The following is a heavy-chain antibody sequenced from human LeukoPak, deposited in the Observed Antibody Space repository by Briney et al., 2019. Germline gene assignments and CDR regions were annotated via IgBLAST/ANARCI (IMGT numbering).Heavy chain of an antibody. CDR1: GGSISNSGHY. D-gene: IGHD5-12*01. Sequence: SETLSLTCTVSGGSISNSGHYWGWIRQPPGKGLEWIGSIYYSGSTYYNPPLKSRVTISVDTSKNQFSLKLSSVTAADTAVYYCATQVATISDPFDYWGQGTLDTVSS. J-gene: IGHJ4*02. V-gene: IGHV4-39*01. CDR2: IYYSGST. CDR3: ATQVATISDPFDY.